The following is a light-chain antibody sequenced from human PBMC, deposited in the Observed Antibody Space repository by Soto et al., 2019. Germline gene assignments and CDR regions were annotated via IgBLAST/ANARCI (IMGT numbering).Light chain of an antibody. J-gene: IGLJ1*01. CDR2: EVS. CDR1: SSDVGGYNY. Sequence: QSALAQPASVSGSPGQSITISCTGTSSDVGGYNYVSWYQQHPGKAPNLMIYEVSNRPSGVSNRFSGSESANTASLTISGLQAEDEADYFCSSYGSTSTRYVFGIGTKLTVL. V-gene: IGLV2-14*01. CDR3: SSYGSTSTRYV.